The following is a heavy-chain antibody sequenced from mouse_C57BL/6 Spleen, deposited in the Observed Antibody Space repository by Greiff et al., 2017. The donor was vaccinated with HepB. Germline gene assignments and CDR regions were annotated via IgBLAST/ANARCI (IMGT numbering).Heavy chain of an antibody. CDR2: IHPSDSDT. J-gene: IGHJ2*01. V-gene: IGHV1-74*01. CDR3: AICWDEGGFDY. D-gene: IGHD4-1*01. CDR1: GYTFTSYW. Sequence: QVQLQQPGAELVKPGASVKVSCKASGYTFTSYWMHWVKQRPGQGLEWIGRIHPSDSDTNYNQKFKGKATLTVDKSSSTAYIQLSSLTSEDSAVYYCAICWDEGGFDYWGQGTTLTVSS.